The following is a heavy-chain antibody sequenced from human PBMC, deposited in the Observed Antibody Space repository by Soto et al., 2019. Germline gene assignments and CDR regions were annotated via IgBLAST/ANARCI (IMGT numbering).Heavy chain of an antibody. J-gene: IGHJ6*02. CDR2: IIPIFGTA. CDR3: ARTTKYSVDTAMGYYYGMDV. V-gene: IGHV1-69*13. Sequence: SVKVSCKASGGTFSSYAISWVRQAPGQGLEWMGGIIPIFGTANYAQKFQGRVTITADESTSTAYMELSSLRSEGTAVYYCARTTKYSVDTAMGYYYGMDVWGQGTTVTVSS. D-gene: IGHD5-18*01. CDR1: GGTFSSYA.